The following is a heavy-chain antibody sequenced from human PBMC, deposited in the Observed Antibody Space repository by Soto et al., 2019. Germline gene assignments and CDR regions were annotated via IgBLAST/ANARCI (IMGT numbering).Heavy chain of an antibody. CDR1: GFTFNAYA. CDR2: NGGSGGNR. J-gene: IGHJ4*02. D-gene: IGHD4-4*01. Sequence: EVQLLESGGGLVQPGGSLRLSCAASGFTFNAYAMNWVRQAPGKGLVWVSANGGSGGNRYYADSVRGRFTISRVNSQGTVDLQMSRLRAEATAVYYCARGASNYINSVDNWGQGILVTVSS. CDR3: ARGASNYINSVDN. V-gene: IGHV3-23*01.